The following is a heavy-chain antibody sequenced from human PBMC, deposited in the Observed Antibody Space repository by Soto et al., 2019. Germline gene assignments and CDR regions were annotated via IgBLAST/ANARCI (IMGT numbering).Heavy chain of an antibody. Sequence: ASVKVSCKVSGETLTELSMHGGGRAPVKGLEWMGGVDPEDGETIYAPTFQGKVTLTEDTSTDTEYMEMSSTRSEDTAVYYSATDLGRRTVYSSRWYYFDYWGQGTMVTVSS. CDR2: VDPEDGET. J-gene: IGHJ4*02. D-gene: IGHD6-13*01. CDR3: ATDLGRRTVYSSRWYYFDY. CDR1: GETLTELS. V-gene: IGHV1-24*01.